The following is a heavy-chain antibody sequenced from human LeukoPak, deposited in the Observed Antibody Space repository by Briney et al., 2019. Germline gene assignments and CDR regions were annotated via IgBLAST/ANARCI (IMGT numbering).Heavy chain of an antibody. Sequence: GGSLRLSCAASGFSFSDHGMHWVRQAPGKGLEWVAAISYDGDNTYYADSVKGRFTISRDNSRNTVYLQLKSLRPEDTAVFYSARDRFGGSAYFDFWGQGTLVTVSS. D-gene: IGHD2-15*01. CDR1: GFSFSDHG. J-gene: IGHJ4*02. CDR2: ISYDGDNT. CDR3: ARDRFGGSAYFDF. V-gene: IGHV3-30*03.